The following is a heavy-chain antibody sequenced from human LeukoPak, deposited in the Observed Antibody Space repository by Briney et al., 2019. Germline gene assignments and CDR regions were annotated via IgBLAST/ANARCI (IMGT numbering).Heavy chain of an antibody. Sequence: ESGPTLVNPTQTLTLTCTFSGFSLTTNDMRVTWIRQPPGKALEWLARIDWDDDTFYSTSLRTRLTISKDRSKNQVVLTMTNMDPVDTATYYCARMRGYNYGYAFDSWGQGILVTVSS. CDR3: ARMRGYNYGYAFDS. CDR1: GFSLTTNDMR. V-gene: IGHV2-70*04. D-gene: IGHD5-18*01. J-gene: IGHJ4*02. CDR2: IDWDDDT.